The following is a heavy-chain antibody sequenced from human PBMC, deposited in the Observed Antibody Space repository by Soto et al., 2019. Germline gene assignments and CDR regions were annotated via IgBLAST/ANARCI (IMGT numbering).Heavy chain of an antibody. J-gene: IGHJ4*02. V-gene: IGHV4-31*02. CDR1: GASIRSGGYY. CDR3: ARIEMASIK. CDR2: IYYTGST. Sequence: PSETLSLTCSVSGASIRSGGYYWSWLRQSPRKGLEWIGHIYYTGSTFYSPSLKSRLTISLDTSKNQFSLDLRSVTAADTAMYYCARIEMASIKWGRGTLVTVSS.